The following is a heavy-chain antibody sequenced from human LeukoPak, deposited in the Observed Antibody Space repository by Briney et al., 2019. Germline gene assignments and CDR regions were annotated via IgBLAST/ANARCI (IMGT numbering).Heavy chain of an antibody. J-gene: IGHJ3*02. Sequence: PGGSLRLSCTASGFIFRSFWMSWVRQAPGKRLEWVANIKQNGAEEYYLDSVKGRFTISRDNAKNSVYLQMSSLRVEDTAMYYCARYSAVSSPGPFDMWGRGTMVTVSS. CDR2: IKQNGAEE. CDR3: ARYSAVSSPGPFDM. V-gene: IGHV3-7*03. CDR1: GFIFRSFW. D-gene: IGHD5/OR15-5a*01.